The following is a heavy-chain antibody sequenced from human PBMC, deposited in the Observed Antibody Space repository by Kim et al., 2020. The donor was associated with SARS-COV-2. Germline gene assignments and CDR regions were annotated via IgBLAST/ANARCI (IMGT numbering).Heavy chain of an antibody. CDR3: AREGYYYDSSGSVGY. CDR1: GYTFTGYY. Sequence: ASVKVSCKASGYTFTGYYMHWVRQAPGQGLEWMGWINPNSGGTNYAQKFQGRVTMTRDTSISTAYMELSRLRSDDTAVYYCAREGYYYDSSGSVGYWGQGTLVTVSS. V-gene: IGHV1-2*02. CDR2: INPNSGGT. J-gene: IGHJ4*02. D-gene: IGHD3-22*01.